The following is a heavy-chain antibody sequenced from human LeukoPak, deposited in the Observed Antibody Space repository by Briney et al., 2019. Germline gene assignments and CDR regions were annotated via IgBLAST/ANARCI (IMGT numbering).Heavy chain of an antibody. CDR1: GGTLSSYA. CDR2: IIPIFGTA. Sequence: SLKVSCTASGGTLSSYAISWVRQAPGQGLEWMGGIIPIFGTANYAQKFHGRVTITADESTSTAYMELSSLRSEDTAVYYCAKARSVTTPGVFDYWGQGTLVTVSS. V-gene: IGHV1-69*13. CDR3: AKARSVTTPGVFDY. J-gene: IGHJ4*02. D-gene: IGHD4-17*01.